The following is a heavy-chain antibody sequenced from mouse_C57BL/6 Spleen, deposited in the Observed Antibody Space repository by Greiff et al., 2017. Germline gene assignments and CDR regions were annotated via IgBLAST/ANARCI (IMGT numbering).Heavy chain of an antibody. V-gene: IGHV1-55*01. CDR2: IYPGSGST. Sequence: QVQLQQPGAELVKPGASVKMSCKASGYTFTSYWITWVKQRPGQGLEWIGDIYPGSGSTNYNEKFKSKATLTVDTSSSTAYMQLSSLTSEDSAVYYCARWHYYGSSYGAMDYWGQGTSVTVSS. D-gene: IGHD1-1*01. CDR3: ARWHYYGSSYGAMDY. CDR1: GYTFTSYW. J-gene: IGHJ4*01.